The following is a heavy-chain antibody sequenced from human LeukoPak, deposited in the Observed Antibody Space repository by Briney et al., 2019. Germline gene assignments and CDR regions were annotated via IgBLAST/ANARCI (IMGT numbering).Heavy chain of an antibody. J-gene: IGHJ2*01. V-gene: IGHV3-23*01. D-gene: IGHD2-8*01. CDR3: AKDAGNEYWYFDL. Sequence: GGSLRLSCAASGFTFSNYAMSWVRQAPGKGLEWVSTISGSGGSTYSADSVKGRFTVSRDNSKNTLDLQVKSLTAEDTAVYYCAKDAGNEYWYFDLWGRGTLVTVSS. CDR1: GFTFSNYA. CDR2: ISGSGGST.